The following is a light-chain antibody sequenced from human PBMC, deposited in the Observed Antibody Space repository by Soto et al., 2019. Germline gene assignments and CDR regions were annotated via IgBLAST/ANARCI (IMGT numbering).Light chain of an antibody. Sequence: ENVLTQSPVTLSLSPGERATLSCRASQSVKSYLAWYQQKPGQAPRLLIYDASNRAAGIPARFSGSGSGTDFTLTISSLDPEDFAVYYCQSRSSWPPVLTFGGGTEVEIK. J-gene: IGKJ4*01. CDR1: QSVKSY. CDR2: DAS. CDR3: QSRSSWPPVLT. V-gene: IGKV3-11*01.